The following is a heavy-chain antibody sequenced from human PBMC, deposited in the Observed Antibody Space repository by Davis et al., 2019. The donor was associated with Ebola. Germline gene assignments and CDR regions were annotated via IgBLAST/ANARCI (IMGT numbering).Heavy chain of an antibody. Sequence: GSLRLSCTVSGGSISSSSYYWGWIRQPPGKGLEWIGCIYYSGSTYCNPSLKSRVTISVDTSKNQFSLKLSSVTAADTAVYYCARTVGATFYWGQGTLVTVSS. V-gene: IGHV4-39*01. CDR1: GGSISSSSYY. J-gene: IGHJ4*02. CDR3: ARTVGATFY. D-gene: IGHD1-26*01. CDR2: IYYSGST.